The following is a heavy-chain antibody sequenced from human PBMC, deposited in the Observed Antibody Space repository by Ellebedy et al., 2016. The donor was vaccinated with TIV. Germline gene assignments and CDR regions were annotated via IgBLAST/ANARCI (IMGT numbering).Heavy chain of an antibody. D-gene: IGHD1-1*01. CDR3: ARHTTMAYLFDY. V-gene: IGHV3-30*03. Sequence: GESLKISCAASGFTFSSYYMHWVRQAPGKGLEWVAQITYDANNKYYADSVQGRFTISRDNAKNSLFLQMNHLRAEDTSVYFWARHTTMAYLFDYWGQGALVTVSS. CDR1: GFTFSSYY. CDR2: ITYDANNK. J-gene: IGHJ4*02.